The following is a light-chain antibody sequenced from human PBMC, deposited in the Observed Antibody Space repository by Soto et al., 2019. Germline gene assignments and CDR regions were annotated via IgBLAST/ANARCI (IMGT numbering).Light chain of an antibody. CDR1: GSSIGTNT. CDR2: GNN. V-gene: IGLV1-44*01. CDR3: AAWDGSLNNVL. J-gene: IGLJ2*01. Sequence: QAVLTQPPSASGTPVQRVTISCSGSGSSIGTNTVNWYRQLPGTAPKLLIYGNNQRPSGVPDRFSGSKSGTSASLAISGLQSEDEADYYCAAWDGSLNNVLFGGGTKLTV.